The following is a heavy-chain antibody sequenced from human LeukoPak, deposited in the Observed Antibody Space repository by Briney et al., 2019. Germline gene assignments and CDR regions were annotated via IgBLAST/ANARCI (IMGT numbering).Heavy chain of an antibody. D-gene: IGHD5-12*01. CDR1: GGSFSGYY. Sequence: SETLSLTCAVYGGSFSGYYWSWIRQPPGKGLEWIGEINHSGSTNYNPSLKSRVTISVDTSKNQFPLKLSSVTAADTAVYYCARGGRSAWRPFDYWGQGTLVTVSS. CDR3: ARGGRSAWRPFDY. CDR2: INHSGST. V-gene: IGHV4-34*01. J-gene: IGHJ4*02.